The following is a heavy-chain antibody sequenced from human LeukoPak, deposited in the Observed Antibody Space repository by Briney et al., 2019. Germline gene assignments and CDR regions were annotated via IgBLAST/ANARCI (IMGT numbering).Heavy chain of an antibody. CDR1: GGSFSGYY. J-gene: IGHJ6*02. Sequence: SETLSLTCAVYGGSFSGYYWSWIRRPPGKGLEWIGEINHSGSTNYNPSLKSRVTISVDTSKNQFSLKLSSVTAADTAVYYCARATGGGYYGYYYYGMDVWGQGTTVTVSS. V-gene: IGHV4-34*01. CDR2: INHSGST. D-gene: IGHD3-22*01. CDR3: ARATGGGYYGYYYYGMDV.